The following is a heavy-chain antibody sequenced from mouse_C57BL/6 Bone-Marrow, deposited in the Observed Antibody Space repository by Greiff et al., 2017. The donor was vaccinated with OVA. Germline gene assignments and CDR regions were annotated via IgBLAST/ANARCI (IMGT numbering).Heavy chain of an antibody. CDR2: ISNGGGST. CDR3: ARHDLDYDYPFDY. D-gene: IGHD2-4*01. CDR1: GFTFSDYY. V-gene: IGHV5-12*01. J-gene: IGHJ2*01. Sequence: EVKLMESGGGLVQPGGSLKLSCAASGFTFSDYYMYWVRQTPEKRLEWVAYISNGGGSTYYPDTVKGRFTISRDNAKNTLYLQMSRLKSEDTAMYYCARHDLDYDYPFDYWGQGTTLTVSS.